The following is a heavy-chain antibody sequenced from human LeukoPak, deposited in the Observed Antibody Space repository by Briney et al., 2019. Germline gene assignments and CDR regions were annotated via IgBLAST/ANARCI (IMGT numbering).Heavy chain of an antibody. Sequence: PGGSLRLSCAASRFTFSSYKVNWVRQAPGKGLEWVSSISSNSSYTSYADSVKGRFTISRDNAKNPLYRQVKRLRSGDTRVYYCARESGSDEFDYWGQGTLVTVS. V-gene: IGHV3-21*01. D-gene: IGHD6-19*01. J-gene: IGHJ4*02. CDR1: RFTFSSYK. CDR2: ISSNSSYT. CDR3: ARESGSDEFDY.